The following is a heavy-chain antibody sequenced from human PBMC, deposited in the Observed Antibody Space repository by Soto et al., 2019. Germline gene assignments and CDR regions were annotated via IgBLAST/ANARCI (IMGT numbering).Heavy chain of an antibody. CDR3: ARDTDLPGIFGVVTTTFDY. CDR1: GYTFTSYG. J-gene: IGHJ4*02. V-gene: IGHV1-18*01. CDR2: ISAYNGKT. D-gene: IGHD3-3*01. Sequence: VQLVQSGAEVKKPGASVKVSCKASGYTFTSYGISWVRQAPGQGLEWMGWISAYNGKTNYAQKLQGRVTMTTDTSTSTVYMELGSLRSDDTAVYYCARDTDLPGIFGVVTTTFDYWGQGTLVTVSS.